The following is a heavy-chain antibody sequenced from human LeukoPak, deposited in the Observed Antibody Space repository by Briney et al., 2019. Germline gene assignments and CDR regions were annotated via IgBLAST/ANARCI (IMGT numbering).Heavy chain of an antibody. CDR2: IYTSGSS. CDR3: ARDRYYYDSSGYYYFDY. Sequence: PSETLSLTCTVSGGSIRSYYWSWIRQPAGKGLEWIGRIYTSGSSDYNPSLKSRVSMSVDTSRNQLSLKLSSVTAADTAVYYCARDRYYYDSSGYYYFDYWGQGTLVTVSS. CDR1: GGSIRSYY. D-gene: IGHD3-22*01. V-gene: IGHV4-4*07. J-gene: IGHJ4*02.